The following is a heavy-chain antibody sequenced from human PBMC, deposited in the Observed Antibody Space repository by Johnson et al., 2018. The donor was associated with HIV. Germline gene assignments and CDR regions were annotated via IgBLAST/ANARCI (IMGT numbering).Heavy chain of an antibody. CDR2: ISYDGSNK. CDR1: GFTLSSYA. V-gene: IGHV3-30*04. J-gene: IGHJ3*02. Sequence: QVQLVESGGGVVQPGRSLRLSCAVSGFTLSSYAMHWVRQAPGKGLEWVAVISYDGSNKYYAASVKGRFTISRDNAKNSLYLQLNSLRADDTAVYFCARERFGDSDAFDIWGQGTMVTVSS. D-gene: IGHD4-17*01. CDR3: ARERFGDSDAFDI.